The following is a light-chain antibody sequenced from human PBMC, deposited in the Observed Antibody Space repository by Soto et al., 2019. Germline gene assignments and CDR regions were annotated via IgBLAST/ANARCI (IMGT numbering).Light chain of an antibody. Sequence: MTLNQRARASPPGQPTSSSSKSSQSLLHITGETFIFWYLQKPGQSPQLLIYEVSTRVSGVPDRFSGSGSGTDFTLAISRLETEDFGIYYCMQSTPTPITFGQGTRLEIK. CDR2: EVS. J-gene: IGKJ5*01. CDR1: QSLLHITGETF. V-gene: IGKV2D-29*02. CDR3: MQSTPTPIT.